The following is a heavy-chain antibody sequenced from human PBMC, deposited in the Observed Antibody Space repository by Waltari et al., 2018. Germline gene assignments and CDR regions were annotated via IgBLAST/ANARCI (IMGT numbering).Heavy chain of an antibody. Sequence: QVQLQQWGAGLLKPSETLSLTCAVYGGYFSGYSWSWIRQPPGKGLEGIGEINHSGSTNYNPSLKSRVTISVDTSKNQFSLKLSSVTAADTAVYYCASRVALRYFDWLSQRGYYGMDVWGQGTTVTVSS. CDR3: ASRVALRYFDWLSQRGYYGMDV. J-gene: IGHJ6*02. CDR1: GGYFSGYS. V-gene: IGHV4-34*01. CDR2: INHSGST. D-gene: IGHD3-9*01.